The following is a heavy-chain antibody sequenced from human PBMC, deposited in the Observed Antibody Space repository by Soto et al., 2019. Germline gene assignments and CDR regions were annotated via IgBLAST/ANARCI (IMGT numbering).Heavy chain of an antibody. D-gene: IGHD2-2*01. V-gene: IGHV4-4*02. CDR3: AIRVVPAARRNWFDP. CDR1: GGSISSSNW. CDR2: IYHSGST. J-gene: IGHJ5*02. Sequence: QVQLQESGPGLVKPSGTLSLTCAVSGGSISSSNWWSWVRQPPGKGLEWIGEIYHSGSTNYNPSLKSRVTISVDKSKNQFSLKLSSVTAADTPVYYCAIRVVPAARRNWFDPWGQGTLVTVSS.